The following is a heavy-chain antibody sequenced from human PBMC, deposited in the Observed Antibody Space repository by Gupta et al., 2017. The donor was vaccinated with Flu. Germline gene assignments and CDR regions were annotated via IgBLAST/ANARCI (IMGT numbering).Heavy chain of an antibody. CDR3: ARAENWNWFDP. Sequence: QVQLQESGPGLVKPSATLSLTCTVSGGSTSSYYWSWIRQPPGKGLEWIGYIYYSGSTNYNPALKSRVTISVDTSKNQFSRKLSSVTAADTAVYYCARAENWNWFDPWGQGTLVTVSS. J-gene: IGHJ5*02. V-gene: IGHV4-59*01. CDR1: GGSTSSYY. CDR2: IYYSGST.